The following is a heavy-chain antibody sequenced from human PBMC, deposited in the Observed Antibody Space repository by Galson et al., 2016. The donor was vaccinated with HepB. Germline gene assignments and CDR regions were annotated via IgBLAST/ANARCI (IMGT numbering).Heavy chain of an antibody. CDR2: ISVSRGNT. CDR1: GYTFGNFG. Sequence: SVKVSCKASGYTFGNFGLSWLRQAPGEGLEWMGWISVSRGNTNYAQKFQGRVTMTTDTSTSTAYMELRSLRSDDTAVYFCARDSPDDYNGYFCFDYWGQGTLVTVSS. J-gene: IGHJ4*02. V-gene: IGHV1-18*04. CDR3: ARDSPDDYNGYFCFDY. D-gene: IGHD3-22*01.